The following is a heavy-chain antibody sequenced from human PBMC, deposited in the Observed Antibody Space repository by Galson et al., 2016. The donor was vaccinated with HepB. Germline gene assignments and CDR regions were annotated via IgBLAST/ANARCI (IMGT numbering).Heavy chain of an antibody. J-gene: IGHJ4*02. CDR2: ISFDGTKQ. Sequence: SLRLSCAVSGFALGSYGMHWIRQVPGKGLEWVADISFDGTKQHYGDSVKGRFTISRDRSRVYLQLSSLSPVDTGRYFCARDYSFSSNWPGYWGQGTLVIVSS. CDR1: GFALGSYG. V-gene: IGHV3-30*03. D-gene: IGHD7-27*01. CDR3: ARDYSFSSNWPGY.